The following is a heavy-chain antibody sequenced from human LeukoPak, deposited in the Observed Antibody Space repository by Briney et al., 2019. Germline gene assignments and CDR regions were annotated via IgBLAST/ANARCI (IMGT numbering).Heavy chain of an antibody. V-gene: IGHV3-7*01. Sequence: PGGSLRLSCAASGFTFSTYWMSWVRQTPGEGLEWVANIKHDGSEKYYVDSVKGPFTISRDNAKNSLYLQMNSLRAEDTALYYCARAYYDSSGYYYVYFDYWGQGTLVTVSS. CDR2: IKHDGSEK. CDR3: ARAYYDSSGYYYVYFDY. J-gene: IGHJ4*02. D-gene: IGHD3-22*01. CDR1: GFTFSTYW.